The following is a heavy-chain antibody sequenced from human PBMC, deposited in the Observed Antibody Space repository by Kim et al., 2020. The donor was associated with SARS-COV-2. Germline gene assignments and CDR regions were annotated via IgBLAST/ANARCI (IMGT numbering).Heavy chain of an antibody. J-gene: IGHJ4*02. CDR1: GDTVSTTSYY. Sequence: SETLSLTCTVSGDTVSTTSYYWGWIRQPPGRGLEGIGSIFYSGNTYYNPSLKSRITISVDTSRNQFSLKLTSVTAADTAVYYCARHVRTGYYGVDDWGQG. D-gene: IGHD3-9*01. V-gene: IGHV4-39*01. CDR2: IFYSGNT. CDR3: ARHVRTGYYGVDD.